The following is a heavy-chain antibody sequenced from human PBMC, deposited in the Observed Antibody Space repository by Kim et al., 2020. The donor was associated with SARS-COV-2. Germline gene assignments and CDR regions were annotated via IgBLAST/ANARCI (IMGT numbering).Heavy chain of an antibody. J-gene: IGHJ4*02. CDR1: GGTFSSYA. CDR2: IIPIFGTA. V-gene: IGHV1-69*13. D-gene: IGHD3-9*01. CDR3: ASEPAGYYDILTGSWGY. Sequence: SVKVSCKASGGTFSSYAISWVRQAPGQGLEWMGGIIPIFGTANYAQKFQGRVTITADESTSTAYMELSSLRSEDTAVYYCASEPAGYYDILTGSWGYWGQGTLVTVSS.